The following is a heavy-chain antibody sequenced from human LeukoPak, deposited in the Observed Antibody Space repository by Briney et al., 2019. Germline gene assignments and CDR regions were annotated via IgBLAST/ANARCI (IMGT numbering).Heavy chain of an antibody. J-gene: IGHJ4*02. D-gene: IGHD6-13*01. Sequence: GGSLRLSCAASGFTFSTYGMHWVRQAPGKGLEWVAIIWSDGSNKYYADSVKGRFTISRDNSKNTLYLQMHSLRAEDTAVYYFARGVKTVHGEAGTPFFDSWGQGTLVTVSS. CDR3: ARGVKTVHGEAGTPFFDS. CDR1: GFTFSTYG. V-gene: IGHV3-33*08. CDR2: IWSDGSNK.